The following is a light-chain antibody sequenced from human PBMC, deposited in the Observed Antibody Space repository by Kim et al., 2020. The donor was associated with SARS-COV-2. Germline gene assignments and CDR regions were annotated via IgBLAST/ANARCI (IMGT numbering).Light chain of an antibody. CDR2: VDSDGSH. J-gene: IGLJ2*01. V-gene: IGLV4-69*01. CDR1: SEYKTYA. Sequence: QPVLTQSPSASASLGTSVKLTCTLSSEYKTYAIAWHQQLPEKGPRYLMNVDSDGSHTRGDGIHDRFSGSSSGAERYLTISSLQPEDEADYYCLTWGPGIRVFGGGTQLTVL. CDR3: LTWGPGIRV.